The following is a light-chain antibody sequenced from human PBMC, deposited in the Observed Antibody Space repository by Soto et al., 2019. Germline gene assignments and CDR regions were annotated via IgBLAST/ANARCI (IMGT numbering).Light chain of an antibody. J-gene: IGLJ2*01. Sequence: QSVLTQPASVSGSPGQSITISCTGTSSDVGGHNYVSWYQQQPGKAPKLMIYAVSNRPSGVSNRFSGSKSGNTASLTISGLQAEDEADYYCSSYTTSNTVIFGGGTKLTVL. CDR2: AVS. CDR1: SSDVGGHNY. CDR3: SSYTTSNTVI. V-gene: IGLV2-14*01.